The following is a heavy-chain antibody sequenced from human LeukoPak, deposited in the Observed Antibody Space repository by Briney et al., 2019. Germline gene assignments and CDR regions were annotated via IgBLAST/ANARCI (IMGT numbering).Heavy chain of an antibody. Sequence: GGSLRLSCAASGFIFSSYAMHWVRQAPGKGLEYVSAISSNGGSTYYANSVKGRFTISRDNSKNTLYLQMGSLRAEDMAVYYCARAETDSSGYYFGGWGQGTLVTVSS. J-gene: IGHJ4*02. D-gene: IGHD3-22*01. CDR2: ISSNGGST. V-gene: IGHV3-64*01. CDR1: GFIFSSYA. CDR3: ARAETDSSGYYFGG.